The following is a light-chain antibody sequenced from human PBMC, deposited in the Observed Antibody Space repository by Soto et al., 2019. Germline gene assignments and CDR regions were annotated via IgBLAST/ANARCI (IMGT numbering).Light chain of an antibody. J-gene: IGKJ4*01. CDR1: QSVSIW. V-gene: IGKV1-5*03. CDR3: DQYDIYPVN. Sequence: DIQMTQSPSTLSASVGDRVTITCRASQSVSIWLAWYQQKPGKAPKLLTHKPSTLENGATSRFRGSGSGTDFTLTISSLQPDDVATYYCDQYDIYPVNFGGGTKVEIK. CDR2: KPS.